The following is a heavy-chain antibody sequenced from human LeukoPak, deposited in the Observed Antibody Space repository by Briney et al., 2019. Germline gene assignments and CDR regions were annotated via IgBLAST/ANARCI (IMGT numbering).Heavy chain of an antibody. CDR1: GYSISSGYY. CDR3: ARHSCSSTSCYIFDY. J-gene: IGHJ4*02. CDR2: IYHSGST. V-gene: IGHV4-38-2*01. D-gene: IGHD2-2*02. Sequence: TASETLSLTCAVSGYSISSGYYWGWMRQPPGKGLAWIGIIYHSGSTYYNPSLKSRVTISVDTSKNQFSMKLSSVTAADTAVYYCARHSCSSTSCYIFDYWGQGTLVTVSS.